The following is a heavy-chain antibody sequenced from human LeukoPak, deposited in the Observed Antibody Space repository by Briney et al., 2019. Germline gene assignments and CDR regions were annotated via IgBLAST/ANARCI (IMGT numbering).Heavy chain of an antibody. Sequence: SQTLSLTCAISGDSVSSNSVTWNWIRQSPSRGLEWLGRTFYRSTWYNDYAVSVRGRITVNPDTSKNQFSLHLNSVTPEDTAVYYCARRLTQYDCFDPWGQGILVTVSS. CDR3: ARRLTQYDCFDP. D-gene: IGHD2-2*01. V-gene: IGHV6-1*01. CDR2: TFYRSTWYN. J-gene: IGHJ5*02. CDR1: GDSVSSNSVT.